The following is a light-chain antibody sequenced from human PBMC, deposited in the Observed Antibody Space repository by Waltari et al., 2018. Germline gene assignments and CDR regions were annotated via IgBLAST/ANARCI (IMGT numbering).Light chain of an antibody. CDR3: TSYTSRHSLV. Sequence: QSALTQPASVSGSPGQSITISCTGTSRDVGDYDWVSWYQQHPVKAPKVVIFDVSYRPSGVSNRFSGSKSGNTASLTISGLQAEDEADYYCTSYTSRHSLVFGTGTKVTVL. J-gene: IGLJ1*01. V-gene: IGLV2-14*03. CDR1: SRDVGDYDW. CDR2: DVS.